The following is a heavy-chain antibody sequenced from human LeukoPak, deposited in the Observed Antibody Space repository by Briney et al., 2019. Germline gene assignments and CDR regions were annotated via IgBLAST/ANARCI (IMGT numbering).Heavy chain of an antibody. D-gene: IGHD3/OR15-3a*01. CDR1: GYTFTSYY. CDR2: INPSGGST. V-gene: IGHV1-46*01. CDR3: ARARRMDNFDY. J-gene: IGHJ4*02. Sequence: ASVKVSCKASGYTFTSYYMHWVRQAPGQGPEWMGIINPSGGSTTYAQKFQGRVTMTRDLSTSTVYMQLSSLRSEDTAVYYCARARRMDNFDYWGQGTLVTVSS.